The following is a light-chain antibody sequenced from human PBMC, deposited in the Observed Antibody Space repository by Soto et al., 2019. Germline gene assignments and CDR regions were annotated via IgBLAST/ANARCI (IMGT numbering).Light chain of an antibody. J-gene: IGLJ1*01. CDR3: QSYDNSLSGYV. CDR2: GNS. V-gene: IGLV1-40*01. Sequence: QSALTQPPSGSGAPGQRVTISCTGSSSNIGAGYDVHWYHQLPGTAPKLLIYGNSNRPSGVPDRFSGSKSGTSASLAITGLQVEDEADYYCQSYDNSLSGYVFGTGTKVTVL. CDR1: SSNIGAGYD.